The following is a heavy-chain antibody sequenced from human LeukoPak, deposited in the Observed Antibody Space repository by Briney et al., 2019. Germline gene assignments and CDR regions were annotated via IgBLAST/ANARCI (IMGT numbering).Heavy chain of an antibody. Sequence: GGSLRLSCAASGFTFSSYGMHWARQAPGKGLEWVAVISYDGSNKYYADSVKGRFTISRDNSKNTLYLQMNSLRAEDTAVCYCAKGGGYCSSTSCYLDYWGQGTLVTVSS. CDR2: ISYDGSNK. D-gene: IGHD2-2*01. CDR1: GFTFSSYG. CDR3: AKGGGYCSSTSCYLDY. J-gene: IGHJ4*02. V-gene: IGHV3-30*18.